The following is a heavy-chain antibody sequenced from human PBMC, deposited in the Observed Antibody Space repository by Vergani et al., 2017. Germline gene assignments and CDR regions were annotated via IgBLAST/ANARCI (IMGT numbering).Heavy chain of an antibody. CDR1: EYSFGNYW. D-gene: IGHD1-1*01. V-gene: IGHV5-51*01. CDR3: ARHTTYTDS. CDR2: IYPADSDT. Sequence: EVELVQSGPEMRKPGESVKISCKGSEYSFGNYWIGCVRQMPGKGLEWMGIIYPADSDTRYSPSFQGQVTISADKSISTAFLQWDSLKASDTALYYCARHTTYTDSWGQGTLVTVSS. J-gene: IGHJ4*02.